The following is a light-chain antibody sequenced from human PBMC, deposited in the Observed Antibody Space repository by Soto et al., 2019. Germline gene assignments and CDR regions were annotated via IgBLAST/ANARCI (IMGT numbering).Light chain of an antibody. CDR2: GAF. V-gene: IGKV3-20*01. Sequence: EVVLTQSPGTLSLSPGERATLSCRASQSVRTSDVTWYQHQPGQAPRLLIYGAFNRATDIPDRFSGSGSGTDFTLTISRLEAKDFAVYYCQHCGNSRYTFGQGTRLEIK. J-gene: IGKJ2*01. CDR1: QSVRTSD. CDR3: QHCGNSRYT.